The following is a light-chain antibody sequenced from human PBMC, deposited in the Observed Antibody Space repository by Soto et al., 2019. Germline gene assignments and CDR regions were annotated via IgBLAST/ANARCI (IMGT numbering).Light chain of an antibody. CDR3: QQYNDWWT. V-gene: IGKV3-15*01. CDR1: QSVSSN. CDR2: GAS. Sequence: EVVMTQSPATLSVSPGERATLSCRASQSVSSNLAWYQQKPGQAPRLLIYGASTRATGIPAKFSASGSGTEFTLNISSLQSEDFAVYYWQQYNDWWTFGQGTKVEIK. J-gene: IGKJ1*01.